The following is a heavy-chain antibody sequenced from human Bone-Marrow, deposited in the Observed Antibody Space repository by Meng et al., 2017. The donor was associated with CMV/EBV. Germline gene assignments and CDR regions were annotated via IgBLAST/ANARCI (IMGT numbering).Heavy chain of an antibody. D-gene: IGHD3-3*01. CDR2: IRYDGSNK. CDR3: AKDRKDDFWIGYGPNWFDP. Sequence: GESLKISCAASGFTFSSYSMNWVRQAPGKGLEWVAFIRYDGSNKYYADSVKGRFTISRDNSKNTLYLQMNSLRAEDTAVYYCAKDRKDDFWIGYGPNWFDPWGQGTLVTVSS. CDR1: GFTFSSYS. J-gene: IGHJ5*02. V-gene: IGHV3-30*02.